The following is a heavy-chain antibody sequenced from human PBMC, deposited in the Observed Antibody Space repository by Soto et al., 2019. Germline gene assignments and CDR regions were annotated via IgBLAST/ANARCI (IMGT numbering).Heavy chain of an antibody. V-gene: IGHV3-48*02. CDR1: GFTFSGYS. CDR2: ISSGSKTI. Sequence: PGGSLRLSCAASGFTFSGYSVNWVRQAPGKGLEWVSYISSGSKTIYYADSVEGRFIVSRDNAKNSQYLQMNSLRDEDTAVYYCVREDILGVRSFDYWGQGTLVTVSS. J-gene: IGHJ4*02. CDR3: VREDILGVRSFDY. D-gene: IGHD3-9*01.